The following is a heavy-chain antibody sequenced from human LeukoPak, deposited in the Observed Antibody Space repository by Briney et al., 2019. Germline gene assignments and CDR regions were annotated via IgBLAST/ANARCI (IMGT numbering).Heavy chain of an antibody. V-gene: IGHV1-69*13. CDR1: GGTFSSYA. Sequence: GASVKVSCKASGGTFSSYAISWVRQAPGQGLEWMGGIIPIFGTANYAQKFQGRVMITADESTSTAYMELSSLRPEDTAVYYCARSRNQYSSSWYGLDYWGQGTLVTVSS. CDR2: IIPIFGTA. CDR3: ARSRNQYSSSWYGLDY. D-gene: IGHD6-13*01. J-gene: IGHJ4*02.